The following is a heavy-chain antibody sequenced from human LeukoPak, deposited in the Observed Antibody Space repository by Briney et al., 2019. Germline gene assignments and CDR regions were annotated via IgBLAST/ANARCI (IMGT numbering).Heavy chain of an antibody. CDR1: GGSISSSSYY. CDR2: IYYSGST. CDR3: ARSFGPMATPNFDY. V-gene: IGHV4-61*05. Sequence: SETLSLTCTVSGGSISSSSYYWGWIRQPPGKGLEWIGYIYYSGSTNYNPSLKSRVTISVDTSKNQFSLKLSSVTAADTAVYYCARSFGPMATPNFDYWGQGTLVTVSS. D-gene: IGHD3-10*01. J-gene: IGHJ4*02.